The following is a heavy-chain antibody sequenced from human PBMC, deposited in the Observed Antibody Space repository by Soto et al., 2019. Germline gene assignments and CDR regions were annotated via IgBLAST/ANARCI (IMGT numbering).Heavy chain of an antibody. D-gene: IGHD3-16*01. CDR1: GFTFSSYA. CDR3: ARDENHLSKHDY. Sequence: GSLRLSCAASGFTFSSYAMNWVRQAPGKGLEWVSYISSSSSTIHYADSVKGRFTISRDNAKNSLYLQMHSLRAEDTAVYYCARDENHLSKHDYWGQGTLVTVSS. J-gene: IGHJ4*02. CDR2: ISSSSSTI. V-gene: IGHV3-48*01.